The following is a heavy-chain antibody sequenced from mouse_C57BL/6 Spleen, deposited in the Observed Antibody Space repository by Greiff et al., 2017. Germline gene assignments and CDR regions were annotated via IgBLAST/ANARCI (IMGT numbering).Heavy chain of an antibody. CDR2: ISYDGSN. CDR1: GYSITSGYY. Sequence: EVKVEESGPGLVKPSQSLSLTCSVTGYSITSGYYWNWIRQFPGNKLEWMGYISYDGSNNYNPSLKNRISITRDTSKNQFFLKLNSVTTEDTATYYCARAPYYAMDYWGQGTSVTVSS. CDR3: ARAPYYAMDY. J-gene: IGHJ4*01. V-gene: IGHV3-6*01.